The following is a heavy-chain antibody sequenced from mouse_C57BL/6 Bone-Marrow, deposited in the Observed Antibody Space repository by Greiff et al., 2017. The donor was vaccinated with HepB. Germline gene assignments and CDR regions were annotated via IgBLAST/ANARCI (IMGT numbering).Heavy chain of an antibody. J-gene: IGHJ2*01. CDR3: ARSYDYDFDY. V-gene: IGHV1-69*01. Sequence: QVHVKQPGAELVMPGASVKLSCKASGYTFTSYWMHWVKQRPGQGLEWIGEIDPSDSYTNYNQKFKGKSTLTVDKSSSTAYMQLSSLTSEDSAVYYCARSYDYDFDYWGQGTTLTVSS. D-gene: IGHD2-4*01. CDR2: IDPSDSYT. CDR1: GYTFTSYW.